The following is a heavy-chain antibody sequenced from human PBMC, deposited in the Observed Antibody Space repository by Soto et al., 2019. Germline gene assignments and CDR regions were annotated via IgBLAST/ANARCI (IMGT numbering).Heavy chain of an antibody. CDR1: GFTFSSYS. V-gene: IGHV3-21*01. J-gene: IGHJ4*02. CDR2: ISSSSSYI. D-gene: IGHD2-2*01. Sequence: GGSLRLSCAASGFTFSSYSMNWVRQAPGKGLEWVSSISSSSSYIYYADSVKGRFTISRDNAKNSLYLQMNSLRAEDTAVYYCARDHQDIVVVPAATDYWGQGTLVTVSS. CDR3: ARDHQDIVVVPAATDY.